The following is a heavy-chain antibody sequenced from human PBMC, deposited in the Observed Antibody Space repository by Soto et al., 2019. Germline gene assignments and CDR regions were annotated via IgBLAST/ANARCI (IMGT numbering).Heavy chain of an antibody. CDR3: ARGGRPYVDLLYYYYGMDV. V-gene: IGHV3-30*04. CDR1: GFTFSSYA. D-gene: IGHD4-17*01. CDR2: ISYDGSNK. J-gene: IGHJ6*02. Sequence: GGSLRLSCAASGFTFSSYAMHWVRQAPGKGLEWVAVISYDGSNKYYADSVKGRFTISRDNSKNTLYLQMNSLRAEDTAVYYCARGGRPYVDLLYYYYGMDVWGQGTTVTVSS.